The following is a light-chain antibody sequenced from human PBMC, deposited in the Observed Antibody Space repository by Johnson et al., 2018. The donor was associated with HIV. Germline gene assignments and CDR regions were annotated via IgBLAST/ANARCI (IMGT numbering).Light chain of an antibody. CDR1: NSNIGHNY. CDR3: GTWDNILNAGEV. J-gene: IGLJ1*01. V-gene: IGLV1-51*01. CDR2: DNN. Sequence: QSVLTQPPSVSAAPGQKVTISCSGSNSNIGHNYVSWYQQLPGTAPKLLIYDNNKRPSGIPDRFSGSKSGTSATLAITGLQTGDEADYYCGTWDNILNAGEVFGTGTKVTVL.